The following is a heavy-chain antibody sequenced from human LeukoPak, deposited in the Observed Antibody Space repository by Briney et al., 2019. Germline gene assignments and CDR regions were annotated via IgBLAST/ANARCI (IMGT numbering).Heavy chain of an antibody. D-gene: IGHD6-13*01. CDR1: GFTFRSYW. Sequence: GGSLRLSCEASGFTFRSYWMHWVRQAPGKGLMWVSRIETDGISTNYADSVKGRFTISRDNARNTVYLQMNSLRADDTAVYYCARDPSSWNGFFDSWGQGTLVTVSS. J-gene: IGHJ4*02. CDR2: IETDGIST. CDR3: ARDPSSWNGFFDS. V-gene: IGHV3-74*01.